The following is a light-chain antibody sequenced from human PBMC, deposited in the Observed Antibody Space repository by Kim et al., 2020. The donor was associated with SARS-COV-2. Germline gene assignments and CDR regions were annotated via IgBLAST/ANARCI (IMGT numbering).Light chain of an antibody. CDR3: SSFTSSDTWI. J-gene: IGLJ2*01. CDR2: EVS. Sequence: QSALTQPPSVSGSPGQSVTISCSGTSSDADNYNRVSWYQQAPGTAPKLIIYEVSHRPSGVPDRFSGSKSGSTASLTISGLQADDEADYYCSSFTSSDTWIFGGGTQLTVL. CDR1: SSDADNYNR. V-gene: IGLV2-18*02.